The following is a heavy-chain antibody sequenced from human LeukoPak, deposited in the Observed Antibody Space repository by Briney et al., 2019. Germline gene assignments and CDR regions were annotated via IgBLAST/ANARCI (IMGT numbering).Heavy chain of an antibody. CDR1: GFTFSDYY. V-gene: IGHV3-11*01. CDR3: ARDRLGDYDHSGYYDK. J-gene: IGHJ4*02. Sequence: GGPLRLSCAASGFTFSDYYMSWIRQAPGEGLEWVSYICDSGRTIYYADSVKGRFSISRDNAKNSVYLQMNNLRAEDTAVYYCARDRLGDYDHSGYYDKWGQGTLVTVSS. CDR2: ICDSGRTI. D-gene: IGHD3-22*01.